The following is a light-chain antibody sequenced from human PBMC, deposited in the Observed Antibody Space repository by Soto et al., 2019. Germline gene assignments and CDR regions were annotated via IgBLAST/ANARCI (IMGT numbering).Light chain of an antibody. CDR2: DVS. V-gene: IGLV2-14*02. Sequence: QAVLTQPASVSGSPGQSITISCTGTSSDVGNLVSWYQQHPGKAPKLMIYDVSNRPSGVSNRFSGSKSGKTASLTISGLQAEDEADYYCSSYTSSGPVFGGGTKLTVL. CDR1: SSDVGNL. J-gene: IGLJ2*01. CDR3: SSYTSSGPV.